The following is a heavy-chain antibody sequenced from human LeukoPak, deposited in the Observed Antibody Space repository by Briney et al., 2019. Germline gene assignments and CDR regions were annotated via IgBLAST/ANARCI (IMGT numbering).Heavy chain of an antibody. Sequence: RGSLRLSCAASGFTFGSSYMHWVRQAPGKGLEWVAVISYDGSNKYYADSVKGRFTISRDNSKNTLYLQMNSLRAEDTAVYYCAKDQGGSWTFDIWGQGTMVTVSS. CDR1: GFTFGSSY. J-gene: IGHJ3*02. D-gene: IGHD1-26*01. V-gene: IGHV3-30*18. CDR2: ISYDGSNK. CDR3: AKDQGGSWTFDI.